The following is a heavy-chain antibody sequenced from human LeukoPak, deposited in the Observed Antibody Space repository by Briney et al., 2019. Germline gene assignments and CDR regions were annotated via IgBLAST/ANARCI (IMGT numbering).Heavy chain of an antibody. CDR1: GFTFSSYE. Sequence: QAGGSLRLSCAASGFTFSSYEMNWVRQAPGKGLEWVSYISSSGSTIYYADSVKGRFTISRDNAKNPLYLQMNSLRAEDTAVYYCARDMWRSYYFDYWGQGTLVTVSS. CDR3: ARDMWRSYYFDY. J-gene: IGHJ4*02. CDR2: ISSSGSTI. V-gene: IGHV3-48*03. D-gene: IGHD2-21*01.